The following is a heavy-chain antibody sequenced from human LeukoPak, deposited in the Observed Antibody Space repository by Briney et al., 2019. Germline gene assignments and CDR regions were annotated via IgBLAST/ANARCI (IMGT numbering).Heavy chain of an antibody. V-gene: IGHV1-2*02. CDR1: GYTFTGYY. CDR2: INPNSGGT. Sequence: ASVKVSCTASGYTFTGYYMHWVRQAPGQGLEWMGWINPNSGGTNYAQKFQGRVTMTRDTSISTAYMELSRLRSDDTAVYYCARSPWGAVPESAWGQGTLVTVSS. J-gene: IGHJ5*02. CDR3: ARSPWGAVPESA. D-gene: IGHD3-16*01.